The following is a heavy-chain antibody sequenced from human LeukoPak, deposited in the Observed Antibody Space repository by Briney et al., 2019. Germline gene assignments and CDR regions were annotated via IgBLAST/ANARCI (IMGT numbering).Heavy chain of an antibody. V-gene: IGHV3-23*01. Sequence: PGGTLRLSCAASGFTFSSYGMSWVRQAPGKGLEWVSAISGSGSSTYYAASVKGRFTISRDNAKNTLYLQMNSLRSEDTAVYYCAREASPEGIVVVPAAMGDYWGQGTLVTVSS. CDR3: AREASPEGIVVVPAAMGDY. J-gene: IGHJ4*02. CDR2: ISGSGSST. CDR1: GFTFSSYG. D-gene: IGHD2-2*01.